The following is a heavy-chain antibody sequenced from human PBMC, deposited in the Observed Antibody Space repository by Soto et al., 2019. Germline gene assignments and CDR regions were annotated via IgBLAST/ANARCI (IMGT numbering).Heavy chain of an antibody. CDR2: IYYSGST. D-gene: IGHD6-25*01. Sequence: SETLSLTCTVSGGSISSSSYYWGWIRQPPGKGLEWIGSIYYSGSTYYNPSLKSRVTISVDTSKNQFSLDLSRLRSDDTAVYYCAMQRGGVVYWGQGTLVTVSS. CDR3: AMQRGGVVY. J-gene: IGHJ4*02. V-gene: IGHV4-39*01. CDR1: GGSISSSSYY.